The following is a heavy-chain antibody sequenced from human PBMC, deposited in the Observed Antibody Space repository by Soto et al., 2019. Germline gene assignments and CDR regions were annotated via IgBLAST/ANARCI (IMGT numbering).Heavy chain of an antibody. V-gene: IGHV1-69*12. CDR2: ITPMFGTA. D-gene: IGHD6-19*01. Sequence: QVQLVQSGAEVKKPGSSVKVSCKASGGTFSRYAISWVRQAPGQGLEWMGGITPMFGTANYAQKFQGRVKITAHESTNTVHMEQRSLRSEDTAVYYCAQTLGSEVAGPGRFDLWGSGPQVIVSS. CDR1: GGTFSRYA. CDR3: AQTLGSEVAGPGRFDL. J-gene: IGHJ2*01.